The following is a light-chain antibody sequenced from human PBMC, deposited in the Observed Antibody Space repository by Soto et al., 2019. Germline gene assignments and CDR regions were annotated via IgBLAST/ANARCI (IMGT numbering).Light chain of an antibody. CDR2: DVS. J-gene: IGLJ1*01. V-gene: IGLV2-14*01. CDR3: SSYTSSGSLYV. Sequence: SVLTQPASVSGSPGQSITISCTGTSSDVGGYNYVSWYQLHPGKAPKLMIYDVSDRPSGVSNRFSGSKSGNTASLTISGLQAEDEADYYCSSYTSSGSLYVFGAGTKVTVL. CDR1: SSDVGGYNY.